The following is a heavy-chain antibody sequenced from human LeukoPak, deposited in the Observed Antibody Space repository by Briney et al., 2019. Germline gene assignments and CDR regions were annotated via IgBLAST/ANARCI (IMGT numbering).Heavy chain of an antibody. CDR3: AEWGSDFNY. CDR2: TSPDGRDT. D-gene: IGHD3-16*01. CDR1: GFTFGTSW. J-gene: IGHJ4*02. V-gene: IGHV3-7*01. Sequence: GGSLRLSCAASGFTFGTSWMSWFRQAPGTGLEWVAHTSPDGRDTYYVDSVKGRFIISRDNPKNSLYSQMNSLRAEDTAVYYCAEWGSDFNYWGQGTLVTVSS.